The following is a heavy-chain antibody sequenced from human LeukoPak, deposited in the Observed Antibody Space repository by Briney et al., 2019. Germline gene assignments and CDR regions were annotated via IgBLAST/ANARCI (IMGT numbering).Heavy chain of an antibody. Sequence: ASVKVSCKASGYTFTSYYMHWVRQAPGQGLEWMGIINPSGGSTSYAQKFQGRVTMTRDTSTSTVYMELSSLRSEDTAVYYCARDRIAAAGPARLDYWGQGTLVTVSS. V-gene: IGHV1-46*01. CDR3: ARDRIAAAGPARLDY. J-gene: IGHJ4*02. D-gene: IGHD6-13*01. CDR2: INPSGGST. CDR1: GYTFTSYY.